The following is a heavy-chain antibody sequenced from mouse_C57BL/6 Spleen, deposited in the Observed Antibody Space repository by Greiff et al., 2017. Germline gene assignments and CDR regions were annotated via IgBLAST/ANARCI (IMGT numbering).Heavy chain of an antibody. Sequence: EVKVVESGAELVRPGSSVKMSFKTSGYTFTSYGINWVKQRPGQGLEWIGYIYIGNGYTEYNEKFKGKATLTSDTSSSTAYMQLSSLTSEDSAIYFCARSSRGYDGYFDVWGTGTTVTVSS. D-gene: IGHD2-2*01. CDR1: GYTFTSYG. CDR3: ARSSRGYDGYFDV. J-gene: IGHJ1*03. V-gene: IGHV1-58*01. CDR2: IYIGNGYT.